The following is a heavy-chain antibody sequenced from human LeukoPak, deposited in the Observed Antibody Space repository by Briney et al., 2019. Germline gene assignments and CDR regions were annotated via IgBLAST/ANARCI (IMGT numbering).Heavy chain of an antibody. CDR3: ARDGSGHSSTSCYDV. D-gene: IGHD2-2*01. Sequence: ASETLSLXCTVSGGSISSYYWSWIRRPPGKGLESIGYIYYSGSTNYNPSLKSRVTISVDTSKNQFSLKLSSVTAADTAVYYCARDGSGHSSTSCYDVWGQGTMVTVSS. CDR2: IYYSGST. V-gene: IGHV4-59*01. J-gene: IGHJ3*01. CDR1: GGSISSYY.